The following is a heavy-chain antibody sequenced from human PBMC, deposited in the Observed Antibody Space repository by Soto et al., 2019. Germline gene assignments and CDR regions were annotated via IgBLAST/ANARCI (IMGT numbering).Heavy chain of an antibody. CDR1: GGSISSSSDY. J-gene: IGHJ5*02. V-gene: IGHV4-39*01. Sequence: SETLSLTCTVSGGSISSSSDYWGWLRQPPGKGLEWIGSIYYSGSTNYNPSPKSRLTISVDTSKNQSSLRLGSVTAADTAVYYCARVGFGYSSGLLWWFDPWGQGTLVTVSS. CDR2: IYYSGST. D-gene: IGHD6-19*01. CDR3: ARVGFGYSSGLLWWFDP.